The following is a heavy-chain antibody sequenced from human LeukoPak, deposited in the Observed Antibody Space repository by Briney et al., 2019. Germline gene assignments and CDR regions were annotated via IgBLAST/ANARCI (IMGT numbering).Heavy chain of an antibody. CDR1: GYTFTSYD. CDR3: ARPSYCGGDCYSSSFDY. J-gene: IGHJ4*02. V-gene: IGHV1-8*01. CDR2: MNPNSGNT. Sequence: ASVKVSCKASGYTFTSYDINWVRQATGQGLEWMGWMNPNSGNTGYAQKFQGRVTMTRNTSINTAYMELSSLRSEDTAVYYCARPSYCGGDCYSSSFDYWGQGTLVTVSS. D-gene: IGHD2-21*02.